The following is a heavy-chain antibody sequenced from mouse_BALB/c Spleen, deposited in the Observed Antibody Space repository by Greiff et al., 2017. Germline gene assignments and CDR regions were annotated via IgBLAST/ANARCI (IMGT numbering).Heavy chain of an antibody. CDR3: ARRAATPYFDY. CDR2: INSNGGST. D-gene: IGHD1-2*01. J-gene: IGHJ2*01. CDR1: GFTFSSYY. Sequence: EVKLMESGGGLVKLGGSLKLSCAASGFTFSSYYMSWVRQTPEKRLELVAAINSNGGSTYYPDTVKGRFTISRDNAKNTLYLQMSSLKSEDTALYYCARRAATPYFDYWGQGTTLTVSS. V-gene: IGHV5-6-2*01.